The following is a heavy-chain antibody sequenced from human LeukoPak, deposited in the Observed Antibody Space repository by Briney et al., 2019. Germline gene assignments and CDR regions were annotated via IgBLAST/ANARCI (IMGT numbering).Heavy chain of an antibody. V-gene: IGHV1-2*02. CDR3: ARDTDTATNWFDP. CDR1: GYTFTGYY. Sequence: VASVTVSCKASGYTFTGYYMHWVRQAPGQGLEWMGWINPNSGGTNYAQKFQGRVTMTRDTSISTAYMGLSRLRSDDTAVYYCARDTDTATNWFDPWGQGTLVTVSS. J-gene: IGHJ5*02. D-gene: IGHD5-18*01. CDR2: INPNSGGT.